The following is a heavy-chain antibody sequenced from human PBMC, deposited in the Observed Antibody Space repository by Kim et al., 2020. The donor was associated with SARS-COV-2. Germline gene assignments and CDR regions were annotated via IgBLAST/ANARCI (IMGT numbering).Heavy chain of an antibody. J-gene: IGHJ4*02. Sequence: ASVKVSCKASGYTFTSYYMHWVRQAPGQGLEWMGIINPSGGSTSYAQKFQGRVTMTRYTSTSTVYMELSSLRSEDTAVYYCARACTPANFSGSYKNYFDYWGQGTLVTVSS. V-gene: IGHV1-46*01. D-gene: IGHD1-26*01. CDR3: ARACTPANFSGSYKNYFDY. CDR1: GYTFTSYY. CDR2: INPSGGST.